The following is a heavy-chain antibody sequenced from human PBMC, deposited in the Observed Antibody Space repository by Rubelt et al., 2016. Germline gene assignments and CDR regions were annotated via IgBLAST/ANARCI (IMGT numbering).Heavy chain of an antibody. CDR3: ASFLWRSGRGY. CDR2: INPSGGST. J-gene: IGHJ4*02. Sequence: QLQLVQSGAEVKKPGASVKVSCKASGYTFTSYYMHWVRQAPGQGLEWMGIINPSGGSTSYAQKFQGRVTMTRETSTSTVYMELSSLRSEDTAVYYCASFLWRSGRGYWGQGTLVTVSS. CDR1: GYTFTSYY. D-gene: IGHD2/OR15-2a*01. V-gene: IGHV1-46*01.